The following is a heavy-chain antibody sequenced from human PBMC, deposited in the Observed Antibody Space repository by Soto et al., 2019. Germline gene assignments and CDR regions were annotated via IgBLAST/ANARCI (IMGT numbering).Heavy chain of an antibody. Sequence: SETLSLTCAVYGGAFSGYYWSWVRPPPGEGLEWIGEINHSGSTNYNPSLKSRGTISVDTSKDQFYLKLSSVTAADTAVYYCARVRGNFYDSKGPNYFDYWGQGTLVTVSS. J-gene: IGHJ4*02. CDR3: ARVRGNFYDSKGPNYFDY. D-gene: IGHD3-22*01. CDR2: INHSGST. CDR1: GGAFSGYY. V-gene: IGHV4-34*01.